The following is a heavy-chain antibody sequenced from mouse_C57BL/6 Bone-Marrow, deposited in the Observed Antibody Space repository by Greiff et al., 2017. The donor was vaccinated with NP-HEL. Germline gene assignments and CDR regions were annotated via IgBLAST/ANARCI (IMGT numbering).Heavy chain of an antibody. CDR1: GFTFSSYA. V-gene: IGHV5-4*01. CDR3: ARDRGSNRDY. D-gene: IGHD1-1*01. J-gene: IGHJ2*01. Sequence: EVKLMESGGGLVKPGGSLKLSCAASGFTFSSYAMSWVRQTPEKRLEWVATISDGGSYTYYPDNVQGRFTISRDNAKNNLYLQMSQLKSEDTAMYYCARDRGSNRDYWGQGTTLTVSS. CDR2: ISDGGSYT.